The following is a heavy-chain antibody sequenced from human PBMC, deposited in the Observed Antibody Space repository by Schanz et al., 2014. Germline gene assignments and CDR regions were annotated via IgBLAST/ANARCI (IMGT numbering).Heavy chain of an antibody. V-gene: IGHV3-33*01. CDR2: IWSDGSTK. D-gene: IGHD1-1*01. CDR1: GFAFSVYG. J-gene: IGHJ4*02. CDR3: ARGTDWNLHY. Sequence: QVQMVESGGGVVQPGRSLRLSCAASGFAFSVYGMHWVRQAPGKGPEWVAVIWSDGSTKYYADSVRGRFTISRDRFQNTLYLRMSSLRAGDTAVYYCARGTDWNLHYWGQGALVTVSS.